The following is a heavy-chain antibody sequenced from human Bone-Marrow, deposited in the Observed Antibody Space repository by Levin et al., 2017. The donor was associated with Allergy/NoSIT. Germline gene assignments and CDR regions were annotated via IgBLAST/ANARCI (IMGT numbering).Heavy chain of an antibody. V-gene: IGHV4-59*08. CDR1: GGSISTYY. Sequence: PGGSLRLSCTVSGGSISTYYWSWIRQPPGKGLEWIGYVYYSGSTKYNPSLKSRVTMSVDTSKNHFSLKLSSVTAADTALYYCARHAGPIHLWLMDYWGQGTLVTVSS. CDR3: ARHAGPIHLWLMDY. CDR2: VYYSGST. J-gene: IGHJ4*02. D-gene: IGHD5-18*01.